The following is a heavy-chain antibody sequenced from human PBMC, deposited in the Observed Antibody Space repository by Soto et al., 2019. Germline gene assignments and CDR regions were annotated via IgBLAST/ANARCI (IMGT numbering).Heavy chain of an antibody. V-gene: IGHV1-18*01. CDR1: GYTFTTYG. CDR2: ISAYTGDT. CDR3: ARVSNSFDY. Sequence: ASVKVSCKAFGYTFTTYGISWVRQAPGQGLEWMGWISAYTGDTNYAQKFRRRVTMTTDTSTSTAYMELRSLTSDDTAVYYCARVSNSFDYWGLGTLVTVSS. J-gene: IGHJ4*02.